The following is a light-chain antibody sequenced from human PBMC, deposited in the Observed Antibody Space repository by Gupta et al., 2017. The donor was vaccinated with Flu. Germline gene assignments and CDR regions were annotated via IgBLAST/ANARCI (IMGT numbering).Light chain of an antibody. CDR1: HTVSSN. J-gene: IGKJ4*01. CDR3: QYDNDWDT. CDR2: ETA. V-gene: IGKV3D-15*03. Sequence: SPANLTVSGGVSAARTCSVTHTVSSNMKRYQQKPGQAPRLIIYETAYRAKGIPDRFSGSGYATEFTLTSSIRQYDDFAVYYKQYDNDWDTFGRGTKVEIK.